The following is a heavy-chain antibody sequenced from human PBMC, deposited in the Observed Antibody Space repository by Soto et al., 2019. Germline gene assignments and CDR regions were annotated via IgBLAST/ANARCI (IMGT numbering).Heavy chain of an antibody. CDR3: ARDPFTVLRGVIPYFDY. Sequence: QVRLVQSGAAVKKPGASVKVSCRASGYSFISYPMHWVRQAPGQRPEWMGWINAGDDNTYYSQKFQGRITITRDTSASTVYLELSSLRSEDTAVYYCARDPFTVLRGVIPYFDYWGQGTLVTVSS. D-gene: IGHD3-10*01. CDR1: GYSFISYP. J-gene: IGHJ4*02. CDR2: INAGDDNT. V-gene: IGHV1-3*01.